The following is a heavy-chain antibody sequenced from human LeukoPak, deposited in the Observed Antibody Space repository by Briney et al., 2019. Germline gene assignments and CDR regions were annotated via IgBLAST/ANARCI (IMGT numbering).Heavy chain of an antibody. J-gene: IGHJ5*02. CDR1: GYTFTSYG. Sequence: GASVTVSCKASGYTFTSYGISWVRQAPGQGLEWMGWISAYNGNTNYAQKLQGRVTMTTDTSTSTAYMELSSLRSEDTAVYYCARDHCSSTSCYPYNWFDPWGQGTLVTVSS. CDR3: ARDHCSSTSCYPYNWFDP. D-gene: IGHD2-2*01. V-gene: IGHV1-18*01. CDR2: ISAYNGNT.